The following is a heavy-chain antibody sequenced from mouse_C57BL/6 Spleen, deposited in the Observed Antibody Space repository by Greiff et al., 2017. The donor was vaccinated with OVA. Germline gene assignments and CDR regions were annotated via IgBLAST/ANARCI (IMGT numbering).Heavy chain of an antibody. CDR3: ARKGGDYGGWYFDV. Sequence: EVKLVESGGGLVQPGESLKLSCESNEYEFPSHDMSWVRKTPEKRLELVAAINSDGGSTYYTDTMERRISISRDNTKKTLYLQMSSMRSEDTALYYCARKGGDYGGWYFDVWGTGTTVTVSS. V-gene: IGHV5-2*01. CDR2: INSDGGST. J-gene: IGHJ1*03. CDR1: EYEFPSHD. D-gene: IGHD2-4*01.